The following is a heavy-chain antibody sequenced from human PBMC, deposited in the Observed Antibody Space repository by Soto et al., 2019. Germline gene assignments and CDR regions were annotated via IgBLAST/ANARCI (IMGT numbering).Heavy chain of an antibody. J-gene: IGHJ6*02. CDR2: ISSTTNYI. Sequence: GGSLRLSCAASGFIFTRYSMNWVRQAPGKGLEWVSSISSTTNYIYYGDSMKGRFTISRDNAKNSLYLEMNSLRAEDTAVYFCARDCSGGSCYTGMDVWGQGTTVTVSS. CDR3: ARDCSGGSCYTGMDV. D-gene: IGHD2-15*01. CDR1: GFIFTRYS. V-gene: IGHV3-21*06.